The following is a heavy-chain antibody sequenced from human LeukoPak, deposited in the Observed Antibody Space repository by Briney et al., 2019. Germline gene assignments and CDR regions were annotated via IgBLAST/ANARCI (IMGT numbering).Heavy chain of an antibody. CDR3: AREPRHGYNSPDY. CDR1: GGSISSTNYY. J-gene: IGHJ4*02. Sequence: SETLSLTCTVSGGSISSTNYYWSWSRQPAGKGLEWIGRIYTSGSTNYNPSLKSRVTISVDTSKNQFSLKLSSVTAADTAVYYCAREPRHGYNSPDYWGQGTLVTVSS. V-gene: IGHV4-61*02. D-gene: IGHD5-24*01. CDR2: IYTSGST.